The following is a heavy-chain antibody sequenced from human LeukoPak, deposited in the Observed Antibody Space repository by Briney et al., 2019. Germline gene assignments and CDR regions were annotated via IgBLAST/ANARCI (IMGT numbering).Heavy chain of an antibody. V-gene: IGHV3-48*04. CDR1: GFSFSSHS. J-gene: IGHJ4*02. D-gene: IGHD1-26*01. Sequence: GGSLRLSCAASGFSFSSHSMNWVRQAPGKGLEWVSYISSSISTIYYADSVKGRFTISRDNAKNSLYLQMNSLRAEDTAVYYCAKDGIVGATNPSTMDYWGQGTLVTVSA. CDR2: ISSSISTI. CDR3: AKDGIVGATNPSTMDY.